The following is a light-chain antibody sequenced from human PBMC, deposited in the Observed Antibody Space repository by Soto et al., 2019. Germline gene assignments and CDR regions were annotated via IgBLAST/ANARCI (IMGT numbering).Light chain of an antibody. J-gene: IGKJ1*01. Sequence: DIVTTQSPDSLTVSMGERATIKCRTGQSVLYSSNTTHYLAWYQQRLGQPPKPLITWATVREPGVPERFTGSVSGSDFTLTITNLRAEDVATYFCHQYYGIPWTFGQGTRV. CDR3: HQYYGIPWT. V-gene: IGKV4-1*01. CDR1: QSVLYSSNTTHY. CDR2: WAT.